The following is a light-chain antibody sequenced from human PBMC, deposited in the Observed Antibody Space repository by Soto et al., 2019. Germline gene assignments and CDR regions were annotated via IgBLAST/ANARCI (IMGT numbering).Light chain of an antibody. CDR2: DEP. V-gene: IGKV1-33*01. CDR3: PKHDGVPL. Sequence: DIQLTQSPSSLSASVGDRVNITCQASQDISNHLNWYQQKPGKAPNLLVYDEPNLETGVPSRFSGGGSGTFFSFTINSLQPEDIATYYRPKHDGVPLFGPGTKVEIK. J-gene: IGKJ3*01. CDR1: QDISNH.